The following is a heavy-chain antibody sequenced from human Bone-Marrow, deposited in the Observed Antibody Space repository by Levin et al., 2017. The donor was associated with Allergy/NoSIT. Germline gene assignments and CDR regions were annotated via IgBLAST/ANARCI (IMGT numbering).Heavy chain of an antibody. CDR3: ARVVSKYSSSWYYYYGMDV. Sequence: ASVKVSCKASGYTFTSYGISWVRQAPGQGLEWMGWISAYNGNTNYAQKLQGRVTMTTDTSTSTAYMELRSLRSDDTAVYYCARVVSKYSSSWYYYYGMDVWGQGTTVTVSS. J-gene: IGHJ6*02. D-gene: IGHD6-13*01. V-gene: IGHV1-18*01. CDR2: ISAYNGNT. CDR1: GYTFTSYG.